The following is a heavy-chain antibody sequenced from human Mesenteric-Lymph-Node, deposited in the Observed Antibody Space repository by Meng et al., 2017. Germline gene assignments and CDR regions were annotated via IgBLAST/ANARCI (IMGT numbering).Heavy chain of an antibody. CDR1: GFTFGDYA. J-gene: IGHJ3*01. D-gene: IGHD3-3*01. V-gene: IGHV3-49*04. CDR2: IRSKAYGGTT. CDR3: ARSYYDFWTGYPNDALDL. Sequence: GESLKISCTASGFTFGDYAMSWVRQAPGKGLEWVGFIRSKAYGGTTEYAASVKGRFTISRDNSKSTLFLQLHSLRPEDTAVYYCARSYYDFWTGYPNDALDLWGQGTLVTVSS.